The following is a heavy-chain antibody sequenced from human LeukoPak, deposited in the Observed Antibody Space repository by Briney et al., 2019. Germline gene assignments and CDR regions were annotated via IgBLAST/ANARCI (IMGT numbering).Heavy chain of an antibody. J-gene: IGHJ4*02. CDR3: ARDGNSGYDSTYLDLDY. Sequence: GGSLRLSCAASGFPFSRYSMNWVRQGPGKGLEWVSSICSSSSYIYYADSVKGRFTISRDNAKNSLYLQMNSLRAEDTAVYYCARDGNSGYDSTYLDLDYWGQGTLVTVSS. CDR1: GFPFSRYS. D-gene: IGHD5-12*01. CDR2: ICSSSSYI. V-gene: IGHV3-21*01.